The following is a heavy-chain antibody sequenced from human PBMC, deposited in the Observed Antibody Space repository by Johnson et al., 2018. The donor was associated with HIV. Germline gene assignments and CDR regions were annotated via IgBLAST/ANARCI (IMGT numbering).Heavy chain of an antibody. D-gene: IGHD5-24*01. Sequence: QVQLVESGGGVVQPGRSLRLSCAASGFTFSSYAMHWVRQAPGKGLEWVAVISYDGSNKYYADSVKGRFTISRDNSKNTLYLQMNSLRAEDTAVYYCARKNGRWLQDGAFDIWGQGTMVTVSS. CDR3: ARKNGRWLQDGAFDI. J-gene: IGHJ3*02. V-gene: IGHV3-30-3*01. CDR2: ISYDGSNK. CDR1: GFTFSSYA.